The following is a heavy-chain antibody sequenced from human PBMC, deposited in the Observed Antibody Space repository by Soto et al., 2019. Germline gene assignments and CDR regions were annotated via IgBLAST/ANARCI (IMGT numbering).Heavy chain of an antibody. CDR3: ARGKGMEENYYYYGLDI. D-gene: IGHD1-1*01. J-gene: IGHJ6*02. Sequence: ASVKVSCKASGYTFTTHAMHWVRRAPGQSLEWMGWINGGTGQTKHSQRFQGRVNITRDTSASTAYMELSSLRSEDTAVYYCARGKGMEENYYYYGLDIWGQGTTVTVSS. V-gene: IGHV1-3*01. CDR2: INGGTGQT. CDR1: GYTFTTHA.